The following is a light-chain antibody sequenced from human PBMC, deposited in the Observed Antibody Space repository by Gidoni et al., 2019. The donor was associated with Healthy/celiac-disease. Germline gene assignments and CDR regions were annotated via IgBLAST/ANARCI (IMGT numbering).Light chain of an antibody. V-gene: IGKV1-39*01. Sequence: DLHLPHSPSSLSASVGDRVTITCRASQSISSYLNWYQQKPGKAPKLLIYAASSLQSGVPSRFSGSGSGTDFTLTISSLQPEDFATYYCQQSYSTLFTFGPGTKVDIK. CDR2: AAS. CDR3: QQSYSTLFT. CDR1: QSISSY. J-gene: IGKJ3*01.